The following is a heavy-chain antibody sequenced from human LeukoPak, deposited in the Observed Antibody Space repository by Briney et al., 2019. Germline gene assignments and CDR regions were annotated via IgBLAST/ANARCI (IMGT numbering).Heavy chain of an antibody. CDR3: ARATSDTRNSLEI. CDR1: GFTFSSYW. Sequence: GGSLRLSCAASGFTFSSYWMHWVRQPPGEGLVWVSRINGDGTSANSADSVKGRFTISRDNAHNTLYLQLNNLRVEDTAMYYCARATSDTRNSLEIWGQGTMVTVSS. CDR2: INGDGTSA. V-gene: IGHV3-74*01. J-gene: IGHJ3*02. D-gene: IGHD3-22*01.